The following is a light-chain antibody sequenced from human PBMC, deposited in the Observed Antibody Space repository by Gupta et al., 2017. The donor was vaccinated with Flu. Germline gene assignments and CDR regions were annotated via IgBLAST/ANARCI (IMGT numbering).Light chain of an antibody. CDR2: TAS. V-gene: IGKV1-39*01. J-gene: IGKJ1*01. CDR3: QQSYSTPPT. CDR1: QNIYNY. Sequence: DIQMTQSPSSLSASVGDRVTITCRASQNIYNYLNWYQLKPGKAPNLLISTASSLQSGVPSRFSGSGSGTDFTLTISSLQPEDFATYYCQQSYSTPPTFGQGTKVEI.